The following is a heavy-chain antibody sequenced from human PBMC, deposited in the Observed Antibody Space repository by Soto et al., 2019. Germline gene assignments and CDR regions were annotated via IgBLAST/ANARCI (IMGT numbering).Heavy chain of an antibody. Sequence: EVQLLESGGGLVQPGGSLRLSCAASGFTFSSYAMSWVRQAPGKGLEWVSAISGSGGSTYYADSVKGRITISRDNSKNTLYLQMNSLRAEDTAVYYCAKFEDGVVVAAPLDYWGQGTLVTVSS. V-gene: IGHV3-23*01. CDR2: ISGSGGST. CDR1: GFTFSSYA. CDR3: AKFEDGVVVAAPLDY. D-gene: IGHD2-15*01. J-gene: IGHJ4*02.